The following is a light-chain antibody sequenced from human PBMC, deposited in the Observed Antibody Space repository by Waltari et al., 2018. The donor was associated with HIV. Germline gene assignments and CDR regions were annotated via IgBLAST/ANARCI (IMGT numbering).Light chain of an antibody. CDR1: QSVSSN. V-gene: IGKV3-15*01. J-gene: IGKJ1*01. CDR2: GAS. Sequence: EIVMTQSPATLSVSPGERATLSCSASQSVSSNLAWYRQKPGQAPRLLIYGASTRATGIPARFSGSWSGTEFTLTISSLQSEDFAVYYCQQYNNWPWTFGQGTKVEI. CDR3: QQYNNWPWT.